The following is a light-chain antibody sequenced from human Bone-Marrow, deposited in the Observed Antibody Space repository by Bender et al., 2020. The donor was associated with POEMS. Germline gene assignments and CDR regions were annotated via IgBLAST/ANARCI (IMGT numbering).Light chain of an antibody. CDR1: SSYNL. CDR2: INN. CDR3: AAWEDSLNGWV. V-gene: IGLV1-44*01. J-gene: IGLJ3*02. Sequence: QSALTQPASVSGSPGQSITISCTGTSSYNLVSWYQQHPGKAPKLLIYINNQRPSGVPDRFSGSKSGTSASLAISGLQSEDEADYYCAAWEDSLNGWVFGGGTKLTVL.